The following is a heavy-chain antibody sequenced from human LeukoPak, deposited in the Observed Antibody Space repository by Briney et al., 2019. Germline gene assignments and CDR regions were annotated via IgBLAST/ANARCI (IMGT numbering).Heavy chain of an antibody. J-gene: IGHJ4*02. V-gene: IGHV3-23*01. CDR2: ISGSGGST. D-gene: IGHD3-22*01. CDR3: AKGYSGYLDY. Sequence: GGSLRLSCAASGFTFRSYAMSWVRQAPGKGLKWVSGISGSGGSTYYADSVKGRFTISRDNSKNTLYLQMNSLRTEDTAVYSCAKGYSGYLDYWGQGTLVTVSS. CDR1: GFTFRSYA.